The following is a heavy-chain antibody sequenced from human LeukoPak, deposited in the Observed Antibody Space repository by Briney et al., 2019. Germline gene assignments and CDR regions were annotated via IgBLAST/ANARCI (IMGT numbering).Heavy chain of an antibody. CDR2: IFGSGGSP. CDR3: GKTTAGYSSGQKPAWPVDY. CDR1: GFTFGSFA. J-gene: IGHJ4*02. V-gene: IGHV3-23*01. Sequence: GGSLRLSCEASGFTFGSFAMYWVRQAPGKGLDWIAGIFGSGGSPHYADSVKGRFTISRDNSKNTVYLQINSLRAEDTAVYYCGKTTAGYSSGQKPAWPVDYWGQGTLVTVCS. D-gene: IGHD5-18*01.